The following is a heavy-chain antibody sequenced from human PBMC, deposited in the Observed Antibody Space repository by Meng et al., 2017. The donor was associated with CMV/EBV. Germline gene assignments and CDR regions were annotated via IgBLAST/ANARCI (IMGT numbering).Heavy chain of an antibody. J-gene: IGHJ4*02. CDR2: IYPNSGGT. V-gene: IGHV1-2*02. CDR3: VRDHNWGPDY. CDR1: GYRFSDHY. Sequence: QVQLVQPGAVVKSPGAAVKVSCQTSGYRFSDHYMHWVRQAPGQGLEWMGWIYPNSGGTHYAQKFQDRVTMTRDTSISTVYMELSRLTSDDTAVYYCVRDHNWGPDYWGQGTLVTVSS. D-gene: IGHD1-1*01.